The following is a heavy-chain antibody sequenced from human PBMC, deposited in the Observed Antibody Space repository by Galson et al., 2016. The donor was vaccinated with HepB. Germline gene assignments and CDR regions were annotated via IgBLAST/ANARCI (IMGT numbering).Heavy chain of an antibody. CDR2: SRDQARGHTT. Sequence: SLRLSCAASGFTLRDHYMDWVRQAPGRRLEWIGRSRDQARGHTTVYAESVKGRFSISRDDSKNSLYLELSSLRFEDTAVYYCVMTTVTRYFDYWGQGTLVTVSS. CDR3: VMTTVTRYFDY. J-gene: IGHJ4*02. D-gene: IGHD4-17*01. V-gene: IGHV3-72*01. CDR1: GFTLRDHY.